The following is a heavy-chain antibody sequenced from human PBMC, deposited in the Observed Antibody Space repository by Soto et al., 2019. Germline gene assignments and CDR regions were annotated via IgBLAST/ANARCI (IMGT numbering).Heavy chain of an antibody. CDR3: ARAGVVVVAATRYNYCYGMDV. CDR1: GFTFSSYA. Sequence: QVQLVESGGGVVQPGRSLRLSCAASGFTFSSYAMHWVRQAPGKGLEWVAVISYDGSNKYYADSVKGRFTISRDNSKNTLYLQMNSLRAEDTAVYYCARAGVVVVAATRYNYCYGMDVWGQGTTVTVSS. D-gene: IGHD2-15*01. CDR2: ISYDGSNK. V-gene: IGHV3-30-3*01. J-gene: IGHJ6*02.